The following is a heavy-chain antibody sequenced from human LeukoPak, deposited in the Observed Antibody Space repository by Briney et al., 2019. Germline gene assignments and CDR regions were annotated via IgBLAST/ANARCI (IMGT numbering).Heavy chain of an antibody. V-gene: IGHV3-11*01. CDR3: ARAGDIVVVVAAVDY. CDR1: GFTFSDYY. D-gene: IGHD2-15*01. J-gene: IGHJ4*02. CDR2: ISSSGSTI. Sequence: AGGSLRLSCAASGFTFSDYYMSWIRQAPGKGLEWVSYISSSGSTIYYADSVKGRFTISRDNAKNSLYLQMNSLRAEDTAAYYCARAGDIVVVVAAVDYWGQGTLVTVSS.